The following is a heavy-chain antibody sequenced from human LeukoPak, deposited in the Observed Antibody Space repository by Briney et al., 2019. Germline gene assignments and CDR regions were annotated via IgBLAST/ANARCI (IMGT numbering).Heavy chain of an antibody. V-gene: IGHV3-23*01. J-gene: IGHJ3*01. Sequence: PGGSLRLSCAASGFTFSTYAISWVRQAPGKGLEWVSGITSGGKTYYAGSVKGRFTISRDNSENTVSLQMNSLRAEDTAIYYCVKPVVPADAFDVWGQGTMVTVSS. CDR3: VKPVVPADAFDV. CDR1: GFTFSTYA. D-gene: IGHD2-2*01. CDR2: ITSGGKT.